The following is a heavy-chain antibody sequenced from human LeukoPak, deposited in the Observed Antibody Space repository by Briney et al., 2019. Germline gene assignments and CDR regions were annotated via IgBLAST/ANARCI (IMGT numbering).Heavy chain of an antibody. J-gene: IGHJ4*02. CDR1: GGSISSSSYY. CDR3: ARGTTVTTLGY. Sequence: PSETLSLTCTVSGGSISSSSYYWGWIRQPPGKGLEWIGSIYYSGSTYYNPSLKSRVTISVDTSKNQFSLKLSSVTAADTAVYYCARGTTVTTLGYWGQGTLLTVSS. CDR2: IYYSGST. D-gene: IGHD4-17*01. V-gene: IGHV4-39*01.